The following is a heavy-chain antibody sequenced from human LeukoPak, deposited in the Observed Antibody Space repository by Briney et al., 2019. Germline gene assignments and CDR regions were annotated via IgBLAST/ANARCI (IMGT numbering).Heavy chain of an antibody. CDR1: GGSFSGYY. Sequence: PSETLSLTCAVYGGSFSGYYWSWIRQPPGKGLEWIAFFYYSGSTKYNPSLRSRVTMSEDTSKKQFSLKLSSVTAADTAVYYCARHLGTEFAFDVWGQGTMVTVSS. CDR2: FYYSGST. V-gene: IGHV4-59*08. D-gene: IGHD1-7*01. CDR3: ARHLGTEFAFDV. J-gene: IGHJ3*01.